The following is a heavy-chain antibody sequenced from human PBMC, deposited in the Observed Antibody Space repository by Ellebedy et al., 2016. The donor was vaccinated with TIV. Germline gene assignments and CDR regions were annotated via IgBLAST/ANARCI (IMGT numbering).Heavy chain of an antibody. Sequence: PGGSLRLSCAASEFSLRSYEMNWVRQAPGTGLQWVSYISSSGTNINYADSVKGRFTISRDNAKNSVYLQMNSLRVEDTAVYYCARRPYCSGGSCGMDVWGQGTAVTVSS. V-gene: IGHV3-48*03. D-gene: IGHD2-15*01. CDR1: EFSLRSYE. CDR3: ARRPYCSGGSCGMDV. J-gene: IGHJ6*02. CDR2: ISSSGTNI.